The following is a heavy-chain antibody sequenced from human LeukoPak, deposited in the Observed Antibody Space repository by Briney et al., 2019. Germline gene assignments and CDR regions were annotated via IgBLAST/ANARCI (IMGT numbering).Heavy chain of an antibody. D-gene: IGHD6-19*01. CDR1: GGSFSSGTFY. Sequence: SETLSLTCTFSGGSFSSGTFYWAWIRQPPGKGLEWIGSSHFSGGTYYNPSLKSRVTISVDTSKNQFSLKVTSVTAADTAVYYWARPGGRLARSPFDYWGQGTLVTVSS. V-gene: IGHV4-39*01. CDR2: SHFSGGT. CDR3: ARPGGRLARSPFDY. J-gene: IGHJ4*02.